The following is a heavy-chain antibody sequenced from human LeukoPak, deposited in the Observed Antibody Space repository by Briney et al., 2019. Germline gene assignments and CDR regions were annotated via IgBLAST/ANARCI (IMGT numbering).Heavy chain of an antibody. CDR3: AKIALKIGDYAPEDFDY. D-gene: IGHD4-17*01. CDR2: ISTSSIYI. J-gene: IGHJ4*02. V-gene: IGHV3-21*04. Sequence: PGGSLRLTCAASGFTFSLYSMNWVRQAPGKGLEWVSSISTSSIYIYYADSLKGRFTISRDNSKNTVYLQMNSLRAEDTAVYYCAKIALKIGDYAPEDFDYWGQGTLVTVSS. CDR1: GFTFSLYS.